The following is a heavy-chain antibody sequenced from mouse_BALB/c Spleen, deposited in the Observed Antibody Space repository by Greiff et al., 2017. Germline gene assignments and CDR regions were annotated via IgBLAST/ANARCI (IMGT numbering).Heavy chain of an antibody. J-gene: IGHJ3*01. CDR2: IRNKANDYTT. CDR1: GFTFTDYY. CDR3: ARDYDYDGAWFAY. V-gene: IGHV7-3*02. Sequence: EVMLVESGGGLVQPGGSLRLSCATSGFTFTDYYMSWVRQPPGKALEWLGFIRNKANDYTTEYSASVKGRFIVSRDTSQSILYLQMNALRAEDTAIYYCARDYDYDGAWFAYWGQGTLVTVSA. D-gene: IGHD2-4*01.